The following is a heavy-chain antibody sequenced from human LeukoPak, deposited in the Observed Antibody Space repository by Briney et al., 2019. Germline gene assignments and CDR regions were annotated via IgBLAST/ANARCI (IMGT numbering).Heavy chain of an antibody. CDR3: VRGSYGAYDY. Sequence: GGSLRLSCAASGFNFSTYTMNWVRQAPGKGLEWVSSISSDSSYIYYADAVHGRFTVSRDNAKYSLYLQMNSLRAEDTAVYYCVRGSYGAYDYWGQGSLVTVSS. CDR2: ISSDSSYI. CDR1: GFNFSTYT. D-gene: IGHD4-17*01. V-gene: IGHV3-21*01. J-gene: IGHJ4*02.